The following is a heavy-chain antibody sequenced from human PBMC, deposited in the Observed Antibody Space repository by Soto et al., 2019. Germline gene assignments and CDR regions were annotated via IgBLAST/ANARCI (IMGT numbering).Heavy chain of an antibody. CDR3: ARVDTYDYYYSMDV. V-gene: IGHV3-53*01. J-gene: IGHJ6*02. CDR2: VYSSGST. Sequence: PGGSLRLSCAASGLGVTNNYMSWVRPAPGKGLEWVSIVYSSGSTYYADSVKGRFTISRDTSKNTVSLQMRNLRAEDTAVYYCARVDTYDYYYSMDVWGQGTTVTVSS. CDR1: GLGVTNNY. D-gene: IGHD5-18*01.